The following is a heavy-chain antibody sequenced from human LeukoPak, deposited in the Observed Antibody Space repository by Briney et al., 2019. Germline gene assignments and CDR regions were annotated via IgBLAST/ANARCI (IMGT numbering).Heavy chain of an antibody. CDR1: GFTFSSYG. CDR3: ARVEGAAAGSFDY. Sequence: PGGSLRLSWAASGFTFSSYGMHWVRQAPGKGLEWVAVIWYGGSNKYYADSVKGRFTISRDNSKNTLYLQMNSLRAEDTAVYYCARVEGAAAGSFDYWGQGTLVTVSS. CDR2: IWYGGSNK. D-gene: IGHD6-13*01. V-gene: IGHV3-33*01. J-gene: IGHJ4*02.